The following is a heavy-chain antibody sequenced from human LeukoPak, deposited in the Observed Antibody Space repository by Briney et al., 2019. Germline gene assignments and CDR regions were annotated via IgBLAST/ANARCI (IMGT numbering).Heavy chain of an antibody. CDR1: GYTFTGYY. J-gene: IGHJ5*02. CDR2: INPNSGGT. D-gene: IGHD3/OR15-3a*01. CDR3: ARGFFYDFNWFDP. V-gene: IGHV1-2*06. Sequence: GASVKVSCKASGYTFTGYYMHWVRQAPGQGLEWMGRINPNSGGTNYAQKFQGRVTMTRDTSISTAYMELSRLRSDDTAVYYCARGFFYDFNWFDPWGQGTLVTVSS.